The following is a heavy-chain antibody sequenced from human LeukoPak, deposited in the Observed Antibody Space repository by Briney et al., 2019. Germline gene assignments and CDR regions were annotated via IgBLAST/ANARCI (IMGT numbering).Heavy chain of an antibody. Sequence: GGSLRLSCAASGFTYSSYALHWVRQAPGKGLESVASIKNDGSEIYYVDSVRGRYTISRDNTKNSLYLQMSSLRAEDTAVYYCATDRGWRTSGYYLYYFEYWGQGTLVTFSS. CDR2: IKNDGSEI. D-gene: IGHD3-3*01. V-gene: IGHV3-7*01. CDR1: GFTYSSYA. CDR3: ATDRGWRTSGYYLYYFEY. J-gene: IGHJ4*02.